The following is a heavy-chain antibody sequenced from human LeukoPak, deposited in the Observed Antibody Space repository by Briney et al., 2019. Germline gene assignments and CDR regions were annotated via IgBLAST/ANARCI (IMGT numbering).Heavy chain of an antibody. CDR3: ASESPRTHDAFDI. CDR1: GGSISSGSYY. V-gene: IGHV4-61*09. D-gene: IGHD1-7*01. J-gene: IGHJ3*02. CDR2: IYTSGST. Sequence: SQTLSLTCTVSGGSISSGSYYWSWIRQPAGKGLEWIGHIYTSGSTIYNPSLKSRVTIPVDTSKNQFSLKLSSVTAANTAVYYCASESPRTHDAFDIWGQGTMVTVSS.